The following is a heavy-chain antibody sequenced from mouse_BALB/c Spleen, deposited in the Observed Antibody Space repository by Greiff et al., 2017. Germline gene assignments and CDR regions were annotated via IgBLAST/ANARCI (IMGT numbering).Heavy chain of an antibody. J-gene: IGHJ2*01. CDR3: TGSTMVKRYYFDY. V-gene: IGHV1-69*02. D-gene: IGHD2-1*01. CDR2: IYPSDSYT. CDR1: GYTFTSYW. Sequence: QVQLHQPGAELVRPGASVKLSCKASGYTFTSYWINWVKQRPGQGLEWIGNIYPSDSYTNYNQKFKDKATLTVDKSSSTAYMQLSSPTSEDSAVYYCTGSTMVKRYYFDYWGQGTTLTVSS.